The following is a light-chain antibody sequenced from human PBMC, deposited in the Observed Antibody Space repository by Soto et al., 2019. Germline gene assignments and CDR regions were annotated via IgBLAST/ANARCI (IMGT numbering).Light chain of an antibody. CDR3: QQYGVSPRT. CDR2: GAS. J-gene: IGKJ1*01. V-gene: IGKV3-20*01. Sequence: EGVLTQSPGTLSLSPGERATLSCRASQSFTNSDLACYQQKPGQAPRLLIYGASSRATGISDRFSGSASGTDFTLTISRLEPEDFAVYYCQQYGVSPRTFGQGTKV. CDR1: QSFTNSD.